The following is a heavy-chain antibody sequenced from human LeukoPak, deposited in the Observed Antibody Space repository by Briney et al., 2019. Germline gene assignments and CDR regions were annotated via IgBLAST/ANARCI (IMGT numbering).Heavy chain of an antibody. CDR2: IYSDGRT. CDR3: SRVGYTYKTRAL. J-gene: IGHJ4*02. Sequence: GGSLRLSCAASGFIVSNNYIFWVRQAPGKGLEWVSAIYSDGRTYYADSVRGRFTISRDISKSTLYLQMSSLRAEDTAVYFCSRVGYTYKTRALWGQGTLVTVSS. CDR1: GFIVSNNY. V-gene: IGHV3-66*01. D-gene: IGHD5-18*01.